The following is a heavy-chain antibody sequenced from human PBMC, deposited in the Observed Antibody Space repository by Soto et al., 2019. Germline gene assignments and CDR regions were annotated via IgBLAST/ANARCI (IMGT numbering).Heavy chain of an antibody. J-gene: IGHJ6*02. CDR2: INHSGGT. CDR3: ARGRRNSSNYGMDV. D-gene: IGHD6-13*01. Sequence: PSQTLSITCAVDGGCFSGYYWSWIRQPPGKGLEWIGEINHSGGTNYNPSLKSRVTISVDTSKNQFSLKLSSVTAADTAVYYCARGRRNSSNYGMDVGGQGTTVTVSS. V-gene: IGHV4-34*01. CDR1: GGCFSGYY.